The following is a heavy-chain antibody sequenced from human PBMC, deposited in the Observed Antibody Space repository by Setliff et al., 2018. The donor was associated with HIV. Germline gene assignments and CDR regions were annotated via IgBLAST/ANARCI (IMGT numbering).Heavy chain of an antibody. CDR1: GGSIRNEDYF. V-gene: IGHV4-61*02. J-gene: IGHJ4*02. D-gene: IGHD3-10*01. CDR3: ARGGGRVVRGLIGMYYFDY. Sequence: PSETLSLTCTVSGGSIRNEDYFWSWIRQPAGKGLEWIGRFYTSGSTNYNPPFKSRVTISEGTSENQFSLKLTSVTAADTAISYCARGGGRVVRGLIGMYYFDYWGQGILVTVSS. CDR2: FYTSGST.